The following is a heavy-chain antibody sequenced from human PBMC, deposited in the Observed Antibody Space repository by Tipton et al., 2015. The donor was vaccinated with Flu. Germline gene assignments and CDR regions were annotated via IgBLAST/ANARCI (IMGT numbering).Heavy chain of an antibody. CDR3: AKDRGFGWGLEG. CDR1: GFTFSSYA. D-gene: IGHD1-26*01. V-gene: IGHV3-23*01. CDR2: ISGSGGST. Sequence: SLRLSCAVSGFTFSSYAMSWVRQAPGKGLEWVSAISGSGGSTYYADSVKGRFTISRDNSKNTLYLQMNSLRAEDTAVYYCAKDRGFGWGLEGWGQGTLVTVSS. J-gene: IGHJ4*02.